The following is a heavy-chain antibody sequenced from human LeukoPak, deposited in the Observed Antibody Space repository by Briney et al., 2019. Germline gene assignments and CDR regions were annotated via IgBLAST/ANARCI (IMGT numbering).Heavy chain of an antibody. CDR2: ISGRGGST. D-gene: IGHD3-22*01. Sequence: GGSLRLSWAASGFTFSSYAMNWVRQAQGQGLDWVSVISGRGGSTDYADSVKGRFTISRDNSKNTLYLQMNNLRADDTAVYYCAKGASDSSGYYYFDYWGQGTLVTVSS. CDR3: AKGASDSSGYYYFDY. J-gene: IGHJ4*02. CDR1: GFTFSSYA. V-gene: IGHV3-23*01.